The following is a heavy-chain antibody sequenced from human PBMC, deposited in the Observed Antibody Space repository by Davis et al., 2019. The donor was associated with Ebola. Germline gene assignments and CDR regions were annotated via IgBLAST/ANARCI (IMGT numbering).Heavy chain of an antibody. CDR1: GGSISSYY. V-gene: IGHV4-59*01. CDR2: ISYTGST. Sequence: MPSETLSLTCTVSGGSISSYYWSWIRQAPGKGLEWIGYISYTGSTKYSSSLKSRVTISADASKNQVSLKLTSVTAADTAVYYCARSLYPGYDGGLWWFAPWGQGTLVTVSS. D-gene: IGHD3-16*01. J-gene: IGHJ5*02. CDR3: ARSLYPGYDGGLWWFAP.